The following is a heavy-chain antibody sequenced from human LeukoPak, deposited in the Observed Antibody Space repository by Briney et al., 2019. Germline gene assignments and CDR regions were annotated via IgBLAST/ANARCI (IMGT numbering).Heavy chain of an antibody. CDR1: GYTFTSYG. CDR2: ISAHNGNT. D-gene: IGHD2-15*01. V-gene: IGHV1-18*01. CDR3: ARDLAPGPPPQYCSGGSCYSRVGSDY. J-gene: IGHJ4*02. Sequence: ASVKVSCKASGYTFTSYGISWVRQAPGQGLEWMGWISAHNGNTNYAQKLQGRVTMTTDTSTSTAYMELRSLRSDDTAVYYCARDLAPGPPPQYCSGGSCYSRVGSDYWGQGTLVTVSS.